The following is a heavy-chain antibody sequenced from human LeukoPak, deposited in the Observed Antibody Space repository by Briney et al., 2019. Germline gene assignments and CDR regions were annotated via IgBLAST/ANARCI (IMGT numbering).Heavy chain of an antibody. Sequence: GGSLRLSCAVSGLIFETYGMHWVRQAPGKGLEWVGGISNNGSNTYYGDSVKGRFTISRDNSNNTLSLQMNGLRIEDTGVYFCVKGRRGSSYVHYFDRWGQGTLVTVSS. CDR2: ISNNGSNT. CDR3: VKGRRGSSYVHYFDR. D-gene: IGHD5-18*01. J-gene: IGHJ4*02. V-gene: IGHV3-30*18. CDR1: GLIFETYG.